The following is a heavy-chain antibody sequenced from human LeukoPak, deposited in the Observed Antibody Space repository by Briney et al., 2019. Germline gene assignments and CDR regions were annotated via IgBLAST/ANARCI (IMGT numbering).Heavy chain of an antibody. V-gene: IGHV4-34*01. CDR1: GGSFSGYY. D-gene: IGHD2-2*01. Sequence: SETLSLTCAVYGGSFSGYYWSWIRQPPGKGLVWIGEINHSGSTNYNPSLKSRVTISVDTSKNQFSLKLSSVTAADTAVYYCARGPSLDVWGKGTTVTVSS. CDR3: ARGPSLDV. J-gene: IGHJ6*04. CDR2: INHSGST.